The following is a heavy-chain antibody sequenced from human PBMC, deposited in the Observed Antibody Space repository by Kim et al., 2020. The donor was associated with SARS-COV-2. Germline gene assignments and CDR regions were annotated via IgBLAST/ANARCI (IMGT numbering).Heavy chain of an antibody. CDR3: ARGGWVWLAAAGTGAKKLDC. D-gene: IGHD6-13*01. V-gene: IGHV4-34*01. CDR2: INHSGST. CDR1: GGSFSGYY. J-gene: IGHJ4*02. Sequence: SETLSLTCAVYGGSFSGYYWSWIRQPPGKGLEWIGEINHSGSTNYNPSLKSRVTISVDTSKNQFSLKLSSVTAADTAVYYCARGGWVWLAAAGTGAKKLDCWGQGTLVAVSS.